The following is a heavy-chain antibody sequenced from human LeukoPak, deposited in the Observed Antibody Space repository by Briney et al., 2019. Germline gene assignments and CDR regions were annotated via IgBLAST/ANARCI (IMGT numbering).Heavy chain of an antibody. D-gene: IGHD6-19*01. J-gene: IGHJ4*02. CDR3: ARAAVTGTPLSFDY. Sequence: SETLSLTCTVSGGSISSYYWSWIRQPPGKGLEWTAYISYSGSTNYNPSLKSRVTMSVNTSKNPFSLRLSSVTAADTAVYFCARAAVTGTPLSFDYWGQGTLVTVSS. V-gene: IGHV4-59*01. CDR2: ISYSGST. CDR1: GGSISSYY.